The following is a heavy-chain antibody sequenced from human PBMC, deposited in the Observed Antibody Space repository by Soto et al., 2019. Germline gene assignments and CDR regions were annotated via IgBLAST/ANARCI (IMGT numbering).Heavy chain of an antibody. D-gene: IGHD2-2*01. J-gene: IGHJ4*02. CDR1: GYTFSSYS. CDR2: MSSRSSYI. Sequence: ESGGGLGKPGESLRLSCAASGYTFSSYSMNWVRQAPGKWLEWGSSMSSRSSYIYYADSGKGRFTISRDNAKNSLYLQMNSLRAEDAAVDYCARASTVVPAPFDYWGQGTLVTVSS. CDR3: ARASTVVPAPFDY. V-gene: IGHV3-21*01.